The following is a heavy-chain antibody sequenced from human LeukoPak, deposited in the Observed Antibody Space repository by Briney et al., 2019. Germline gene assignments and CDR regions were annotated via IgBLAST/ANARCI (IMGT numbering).Heavy chain of an antibody. J-gene: IGHJ4*02. Sequence: PSETLSLTCTVSGGSISSYYWSWIRQPPGKGLEWIGYIYYSGSTNYNPSLKSRVTISVDTSKNQFSLKLSSVTAADTAVYYCARLDIGYDPIDYWGQGTLVTVSS. CDR1: GGSISSYY. CDR2: IYYSGST. D-gene: IGHD5-12*01. V-gene: IGHV4-59*08. CDR3: ARLDIGYDPIDY.